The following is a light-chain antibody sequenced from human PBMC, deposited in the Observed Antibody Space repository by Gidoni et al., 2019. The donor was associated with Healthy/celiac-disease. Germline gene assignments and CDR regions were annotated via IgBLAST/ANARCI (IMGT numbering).Light chain of an antibody. J-gene: IGLJ2*01. Sequence: SYELTQPPSVSVSPGQTARITCSGDALPKQYASWYQQTPGQAPVLVIYKDSERPSGIPERFSGSSSGTTVTLTISGVQAEDEADYYCQSADSSGTYHVVFGGGTKLTVL. V-gene: IGLV3-25*03. CDR1: ALPKQY. CDR3: QSADSSGTYHVV. CDR2: KDS.